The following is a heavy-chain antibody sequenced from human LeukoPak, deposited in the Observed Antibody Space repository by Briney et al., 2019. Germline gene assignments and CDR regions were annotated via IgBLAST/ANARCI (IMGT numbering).Heavy chain of an antibody. CDR2: INPNSGGT. CDR1: GYTFTGYY. CDR3: ARDSGAFGGIIATLDY. V-gene: IGHV1-2*02. Sequence: GASVKVSCKASGYTFTGYYMHWVRQAPGQGLEWMGWINPNSGGTNYAQKFQGRVTMTRDTSISTAYMELSRLRSDDTAVYYCARDSGAFGGIIATLDYWGQGTLVTVSS. D-gene: IGHD3-16*02. J-gene: IGHJ4*02.